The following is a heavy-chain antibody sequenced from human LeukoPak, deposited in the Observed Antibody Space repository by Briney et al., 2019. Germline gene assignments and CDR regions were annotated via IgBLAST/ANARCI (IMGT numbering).Heavy chain of an antibody. CDR1: EYTFTGYY. Sequence: ASVKVSRKASEYTFTGYYMHWVRQAPGQGLEWMGWINPNSGGTNYAQKFQGRVTMTRDTSISTAYMELSSLASDDTAVYYCARDSALSHWGQGTLVTVSS. CDR2: INPNSGGT. D-gene: IGHD3-16*02. CDR3: ARDSALSH. J-gene: IGHJ4*02. V-gene: IGHV1-2*02.